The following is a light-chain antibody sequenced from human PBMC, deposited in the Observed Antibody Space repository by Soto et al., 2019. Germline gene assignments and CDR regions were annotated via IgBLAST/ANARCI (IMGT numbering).Light chain of an antibody. CDR2: DAS. CDR3: QQYNSWPYT. V-gene: IGKV3-15*01. CDR1: QSVSSN. Sequence: EMVMTQSPATLSVSPGERATLSCRASQSVSSNLAWYQQKPGQAPRLLIYDASTRATGIPARFSGSGSGTEFTLTISSLQSEDFEVYYCQQYNSWPYTFGQGTKLEIK. J-gene: IGKJ2*01.